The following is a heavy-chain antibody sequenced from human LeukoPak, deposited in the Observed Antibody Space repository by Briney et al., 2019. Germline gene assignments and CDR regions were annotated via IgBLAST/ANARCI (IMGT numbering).Heavy chain of an antibody. CDR3: AKGGDYRH. CDR1: GFTFSSYA. V-gene: IGHV3-23*01. CDR2: LSGSVNST. J-gene: IGHJ4*02. Sequence: PGGSLRLSCVASGFTFSSYAMSWVRQAPGKRPEWVSVLSGSVNSTYYADSVRGRFIISRDNSKHTLYLQMNSLRVEDTAVYYCAKGGDYRHWGRGSHVTVSS. D-gene: IGHD4-17*01.